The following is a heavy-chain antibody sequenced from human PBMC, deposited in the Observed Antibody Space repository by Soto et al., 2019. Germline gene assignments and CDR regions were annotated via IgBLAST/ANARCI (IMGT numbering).Heavy chain of an antibody. CDR3: ARDALEWEIITFDY. D-gene: IGHD1-26*01. CDR2: ISAYNGNT. J-gene: IGHJ4*02. V-gene: IGHV1-18*01. Sequence: ASVKVSCKASGYTFTGYGISWVRQAPGQGLEWMGWISAYNGNTNYAQKLQGRVTMTTDTSTSTAYMELRSLRSDDTAVYYCARDALEWEIITFDYWGQGTLVTVSS. CDR1: GYTFTGYG.